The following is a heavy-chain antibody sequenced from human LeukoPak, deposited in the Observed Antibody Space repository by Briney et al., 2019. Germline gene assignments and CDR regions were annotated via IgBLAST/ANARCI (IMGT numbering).Heavy chain of an antibody. CDR2: IKQDGSEK. CDR3: ARDRTGQWLVNYFDY. CDR1: GFTFRKYW. V-gene: IGHV3-7*01. Sequence: PGGSLRLSCETSGFTFRKYWMGWVRQAPGKGLEWVANIKQDGSEKYYVGSVEGRSIISRDNTNNSLYLQMSSLTVADTAVYYCARDRTGQWLVNYFDYWGQGTLVTVSS. J-gene: IGHJ4*02. D-gene: IGHD6-19*01.